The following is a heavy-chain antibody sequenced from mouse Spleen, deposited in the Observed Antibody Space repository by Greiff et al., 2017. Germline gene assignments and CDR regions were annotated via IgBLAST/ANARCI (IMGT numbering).Heavy chain of an antibody. Sequence: EVNVVESGGGLVQPGGSMKLSCAASGFTFSDAWMDWVRQSPEKGLEWVAEIRNKANNHATYYAESVKGRFTISRDDSKSSVYLQMNSLRAEDTGIYYCTRSPGPHWYFDVWGTGTTVTVSS. CDR1: GFTFSDAW. CDR2: IRNKANNHAT. J-gene: IGHJ1*03. D-gene: IGHD4-1*01. CDR3: TRSPGPHWYFDV. V-gene: IGHV6-6*01.